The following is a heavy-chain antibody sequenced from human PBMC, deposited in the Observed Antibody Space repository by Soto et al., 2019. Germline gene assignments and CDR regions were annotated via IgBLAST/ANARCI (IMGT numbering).Heavy chain of an antibody. Sequence: GGSLRLSCAASGFTFDDYGMSWVRQAPGKGLEWVSTINWNGGSTGYADSVKGRFTISRDNAKNSLYLQMNSLRAEDTALYYCARDILYYYDSSGSTALDYWGQGTLVTV. J-gene: IGHJ4*02. D-gene: IGHD3-22*01. V-gene: IGHV3-20*04. CDR2: INWNGGST. CDR3: ARDILYYYDSSGSTALDY. CDR1: GFTFDDYG.